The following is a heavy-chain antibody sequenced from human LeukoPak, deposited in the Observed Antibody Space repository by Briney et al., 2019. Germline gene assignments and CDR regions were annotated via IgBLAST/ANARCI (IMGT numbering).Heavy chain of an antibody. CDR1: GFTFSSFA. V-gene: IGHV3-23*01. Sequence: GGSLRLSCAASGFTFSSFAMTWVRQAPGKGLEWVSTVSGSAGRTDYADSVKGRFTISRDNLKNTLYLQMNGLRAEDTAVYYCAKNRGHCVDGVCYNYYYMDVWGRGTTVTVSS. D-gene: IGHD2-8*01. J-gene: IGHJ6*03. CDR3: AKNRGHCVDGVCYNYYYMDV. CDR2: VSGSAGRT.